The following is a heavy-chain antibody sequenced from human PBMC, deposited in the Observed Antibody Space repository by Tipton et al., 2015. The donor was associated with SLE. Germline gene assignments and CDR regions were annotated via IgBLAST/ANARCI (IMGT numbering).Heavy chain of an antibody. Sequence: TLSLTCIVSGASISSHYWTWIRQPPGKGLEWIAYTHYDGSTNYNPSLKSRVTVSVDTSQNQVSLKLTSVTAADTAVYYCARIRPGHGDPFDFWGQGTLVTVSS. CDR2: THYDGST. CDR3: ARIRPGHGDPFDF. J-gene: IGHJ4*02. V-gene: IGHV4-59*11. D-gene: IGHD4-17*01. CDR1: GASISSHY.